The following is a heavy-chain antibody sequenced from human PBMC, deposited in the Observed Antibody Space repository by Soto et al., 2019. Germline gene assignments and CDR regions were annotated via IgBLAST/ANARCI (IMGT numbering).Heavy chain of an antibody. D-gene: IGHD5-12*01. V-gene: IGHV1-18*01. CDR3: ARGAPGGGLRFDYYYDYMDV. CDR1: GYTFTSYG. CDR2: ISAYNGNT. Sequence: QVQLVQSGAEVKKPGASVKVSCKASGYTFTSYGISWVRQAPGQGLEWMGWISAYNGNTNYAQKLQGRVTMTTDTSTSTAYMELRSLRSDDTAVYYCARGAPGGGLRFDYYYDYMDVWGKGTTVTVSS. J-gene: IGHJ6*03.